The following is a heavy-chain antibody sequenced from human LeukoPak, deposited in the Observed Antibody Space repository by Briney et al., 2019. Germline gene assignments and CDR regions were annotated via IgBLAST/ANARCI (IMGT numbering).Heavy chain of an antibody. J-gene: IGHJ6*03. CDR1: GESFSGYY. D-gene: IGHD2-2*01. CDR3: ARERRIVVVPAAYYMDV. CDR2: INQSGST. Sequence: SETLSLTCSVYGESFSGYYWTWIRQPPGKGLEWIGEINQSGSTNYNPSLKSRDTISVDTSKNQFSLKLSSVTAADTAVYYCARERRIVVVPAAYYMDVWGKGTTLTVSS. V-gene: IGHV4-34*01.